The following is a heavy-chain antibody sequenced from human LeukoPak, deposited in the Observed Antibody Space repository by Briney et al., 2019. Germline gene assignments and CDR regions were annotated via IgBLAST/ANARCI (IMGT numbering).Heavy chain of an antibody. CDR1: GFTFSSYS. Sequence: GGSLRLSCAASGFTFSSYSMNWVRQAPGKGLDWVSSINSSSSYIYYADSVKGRFTISRDSAKYSLYLQMKSKRAENTAAYYCATVTRAPFDYWGQGTLVSVLS. CDR2: INSSSSYI. V-gene: IGHV3-21*01. CDR3: ATVTRAPFDY. J-gene: IGHJ4*02. D-gene: IGHD4-17*01.